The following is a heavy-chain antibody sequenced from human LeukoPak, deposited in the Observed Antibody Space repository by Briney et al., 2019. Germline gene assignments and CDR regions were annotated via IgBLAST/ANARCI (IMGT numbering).Heavy chain of an antibody. Sequence: GGSLRLSCEASGFIFRTYWMYWVRQAPGKGLEWVANINQDGSDKYYVDSVRGRFTISRDNARNSVYLQMNSLRAEDTAVYYCARASSPYSNYVDYWGQGTLVAVSS. CDR1: GFIFRTYW. CDR2: INQDGSDK. CDR3: ARASSPYSNYVDY. J-gene: IGHJ4*02. V-gene: IGHV3-7*01. D-gene: IGHD4-11*01.